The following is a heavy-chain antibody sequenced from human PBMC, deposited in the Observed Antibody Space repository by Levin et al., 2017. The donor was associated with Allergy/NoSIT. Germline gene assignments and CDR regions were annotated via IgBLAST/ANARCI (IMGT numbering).Heavy chain of an antibody. CDR1: GYTFTSYG. J-gene: IGHJ6*02. CDR3: ARDRYYDSSAYGMDV. D-gene: IGHD3-22*01. Sequence: ASVKVSCKASGYTFTSYGISWVRQAPGQGLEWMGWISAYNGNTNYAQKLQGRVTMTTDTSTSTAYMELRSLRSDDTAVYYCARDRYYDSSAYGMDVWGQGTTVTVSS. CDR2: ISAYNGNT. V-gene: IGHV1-18*01.